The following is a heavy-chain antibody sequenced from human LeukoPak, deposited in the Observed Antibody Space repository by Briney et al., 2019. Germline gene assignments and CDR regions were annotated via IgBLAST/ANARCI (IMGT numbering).Heavy chain of an antibody. CDR3: ASIRGYDSSGYYLEAFDI. D-gene: IGHD3-22*01. V-gene: IGHV4-4*07. CDR1: GGSISSYY. CDR2: IYTSGST. Sequence: SETLSLTCTVSGGSISSYYWSWIRQPAGKGLEWIGRIYTSGSTDYNPSLKSRVTMSVDTSKKQFSLKLKSVTAADTAVYYCASIRGYDSSGYYLEAFDIWGQGTMVTVSS. J-gene: IGHJ3*02.